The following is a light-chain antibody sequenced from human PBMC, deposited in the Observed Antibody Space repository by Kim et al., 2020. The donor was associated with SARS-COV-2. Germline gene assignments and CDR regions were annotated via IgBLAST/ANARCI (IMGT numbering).Light chain of an antibody. CDR3: QVWDGRIDKYV. J-gene: IGLJ1*01. Sequence: APGKTAMITCGGDNIGSNTVHWYQQKPGQAPVLVISHDDDRPSGTPARFSGSHSGNTATPTVSRVEAGDEADYYCQVWDGRIDKYVFGTGTKVTVL. CDR1: NIGSNT. V-gene: IGLV3-21*04. CDR2: HDD.